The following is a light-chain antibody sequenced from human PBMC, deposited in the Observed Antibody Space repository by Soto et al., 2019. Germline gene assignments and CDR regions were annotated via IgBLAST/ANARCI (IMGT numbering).Light chain of an antibody. CDR2: AAS. J-gene: IGKJ5*01. CDR3: LQAKSFPLT. CDR1: QGISGW. V-gene: IGKV1D-12*01. Sequence: DIQMTQSPSSVSASVGDRVSITCRASQGISGWLAWYQQKPGEAPKLLIYAASNLQSGVPSRFSGSGSGTDFTLTINSLQPEDFATYYCLQAKSFPLTFGQGTRLEIK.